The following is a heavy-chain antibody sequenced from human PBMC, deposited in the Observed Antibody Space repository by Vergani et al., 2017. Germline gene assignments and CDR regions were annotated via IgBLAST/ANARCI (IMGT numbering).Heavy chain of an antibody. V-gene: IGHV3-23*01. J-gene: IGHJ4*02. CDR2: ITGSGGST. CDR1: GFTFSNYP. CDR3: AKGTYGGNSGDY. Sequence: EVQLLESGGDLVQPGGSLRLSCAASGFTFSNYPMSWVRQAPGKGLEWVSAITGSGGSTYYADSVRGRFTISRDNSKNTLYLQMNSLRADDTAVYYCAKGTYGGNSGDYWGQGTLVTVSS. D-gene: IGHD4-23*01.